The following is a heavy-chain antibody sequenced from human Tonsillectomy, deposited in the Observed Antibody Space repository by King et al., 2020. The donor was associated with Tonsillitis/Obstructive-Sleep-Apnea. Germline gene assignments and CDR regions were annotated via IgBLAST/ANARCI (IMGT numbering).Heavy chain of an antibody. D-gene: IGHD2-2*01. CDR2: IYYSGST. CDR3: ARLGYCSSTSCYQGRYYMDV. V-gene: IGHV4-39*01. CDR1: GGSISSSSYY. J-gene: IGHJ6*03. Sequence: QLQESGPGLVKPSETLSLTCTVSGGSISSSSYYWGWIRQPPGKGLEWIGSIYYSGSTYYNPSLKSRVTISVDTSKNQFSLKLSSVTAADTAVYYCARLGYCSSTSCYQGRYYMDVWGKGTTVTVSS.